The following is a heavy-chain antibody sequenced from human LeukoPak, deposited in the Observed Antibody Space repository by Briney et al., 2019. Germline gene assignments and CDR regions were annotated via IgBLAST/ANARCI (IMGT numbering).Heavy chain of an antibody. CDR3: ASYGSGSYGFDY. D-gene: IGHD3-10*01. J-gene: IGHJ4*02. CDR2: IYHSGST. V-gene: IGHV4-30-2*01. Sequence: SETLSLTCAVSGGSISSGGYSWSWIRQPPGKGLEWIGYIYHSGSTYYNPSLKSRVTISVDRSKNQFSLKLSSVTAADTAVYYCASYGSGSYGFDYWGQGTLVTVSS. CDR1: GGSISSGGYS.